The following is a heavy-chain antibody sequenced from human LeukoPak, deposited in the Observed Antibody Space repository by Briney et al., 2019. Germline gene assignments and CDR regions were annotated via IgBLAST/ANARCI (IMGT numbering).Heavy chain of an antibody. Sequence: ASVKVSCKASGYAFTSYYMHWVRQTPRKGLEWTGGFDPESGGRVYAQSFRGRVTLSEDTSTDTAYMELSSLTSEDTAVYYCADFGVVTHWFDPWGQGTLVTVSS. CDR3: ADFGVVTHWFDP. V-gene: IGHV1-24*01. CDR2: FDPESGGR. CDR1: GYAFTSYY. D-gene: IGHD3-3*01. J-gene: IGHJ5*02.